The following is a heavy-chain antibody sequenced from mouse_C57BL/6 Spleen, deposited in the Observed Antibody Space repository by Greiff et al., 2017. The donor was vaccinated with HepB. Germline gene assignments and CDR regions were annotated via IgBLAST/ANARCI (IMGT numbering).Heavy chain of an antibody. CDR2: INPSSGYT. J-gene: IGHJ4*01. CDR3: ARYPNWEYAMDY. V-gene: IGHV1-4*01. CDR1: GYTFTSYT. Sequence: QVQLQQSGAELARPGASVKMSCKASGYTFTSYTMHWVKQRPGQGLEWIGYINPSSGYTKYNQKFKDKATLTADKSSSTAYMQLSSLTSEDSAVYYCARYPNWEYAMDYWGQGPSVTVSS. D-gene: IGHD4-1*01.